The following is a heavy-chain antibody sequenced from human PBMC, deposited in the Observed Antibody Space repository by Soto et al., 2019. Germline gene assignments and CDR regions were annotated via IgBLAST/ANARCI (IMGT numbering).Heavy chain of an antibody. CDR3: ARVPRVGTNSFDY. Sequence: GPTLVNATQTLTLTGTFASFSLSTRGVCVSWIRQPPGKALEWLALIDWDDDKYYSTSLQTRLTISKDTSKSQVVLTMTNMDPVDTATYYCARVPRVGTNSFDYWGQGTLVTVSS. CDR2: IDWDDDK. J-gene: IGHJ4*02. D-gene: IGHD1-26*01. CDR1: SFSLSTRGVC. V-gene: IGHV2-70*01.